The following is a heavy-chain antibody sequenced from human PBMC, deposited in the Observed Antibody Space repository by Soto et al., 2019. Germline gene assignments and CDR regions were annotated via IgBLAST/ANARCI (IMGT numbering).Heavy chain of an antibody. CDR2: ISWNSGSI. CDR1: GFTFDDYA. CDR3: AKALGLNIVATIVDY. D-gene: IGHD5-12*01. J-gene: IGHJ4*02. Sequence: GGSLRLSCAASGFTFDDYAMHWVRQAPGKGLEWVSGISWNSGSIGYADSVKGRFTISRDNAKNSLYLQMNSLRAEDTALYYCAKALGLNIVATIVDYWGQGTLVTVSS. V-gene: IGHV3-9*01.